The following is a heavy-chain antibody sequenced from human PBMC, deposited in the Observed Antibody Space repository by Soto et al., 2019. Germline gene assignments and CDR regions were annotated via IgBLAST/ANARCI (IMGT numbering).Heavy chain of an antibody. V-gene: IGHV4-59*01. Sequence: PSETLSLTCTVSCGSISSYYWSWIRQPPGKGLEWIGYIYYSGSTNYNPSLKSRVTISVDTSKNQFSLKLSSVTAADTAVYYCARSLIVSEYNWFDPWGQGTLVTVS. D-gene: IGHD3-22*01. CDR1: CGSISSYY. CDR3: ARSLIVSEYNWFDP. CDR2: IYYSGST. J-gene: IGHJ5*02.